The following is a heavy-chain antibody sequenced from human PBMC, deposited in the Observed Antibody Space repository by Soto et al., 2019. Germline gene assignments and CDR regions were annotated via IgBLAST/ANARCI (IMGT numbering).Heavy chain of an antibody. J-gene: IGHJ3*02. CDR2: INPILGIA. CDR3: ARGEVGGYCSSTSCYAFDI. D-gene: IGHD2-2*01. Sequence: SVKVSCKASGGTFSSYTISWVRQAPGQGLEWMGRINPILGIANYAQKFQGRVTITADKSTSTAYMELSSLRSEDTAVYYCARGEVGGYCSSTSCYAFDIWGQGTMVTVSS. V-gene: IGHV1-69*02. CDR1: GGTFSSYT.